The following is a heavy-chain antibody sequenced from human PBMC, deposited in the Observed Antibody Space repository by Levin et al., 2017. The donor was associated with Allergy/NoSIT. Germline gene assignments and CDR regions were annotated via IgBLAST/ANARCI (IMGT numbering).Heavy chain of an antibody. CDR3: ARDRSMYSGSSFDY. Sequence: SVKVSCKASGGTFSSYAISWVRQAPGQGLEWMGGIIPIFGTANYAQKFQGRVTITADESTSTAYMELSSLRSEDTAVYYCARDRSMYSGSSFDYWGQGTLVTVSS. V-gene: IGHV1-69*13. D-gene: IGHD1-26*01. J-gene: IGHJ4*02. CDR1: GGTFSSYA. CDR2: IIPIFGTA.